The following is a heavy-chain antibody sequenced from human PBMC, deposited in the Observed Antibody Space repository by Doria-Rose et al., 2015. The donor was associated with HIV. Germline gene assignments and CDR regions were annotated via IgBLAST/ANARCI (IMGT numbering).Heavy chain of an antibody. Sequence: KVSCKASGYMFTNYYMHWVRQAPGQGLEWMGIINPSGDYTTYAQKFQGRATMTRDTSTRTVYMELSSLRSEDTAVYYCAREDGDYDWFDPWGQGTLVTVSS. D-gene: IGHD4-17*01. CDR1: GYMFTNYY. CDR3: AREDGDYDWFDP. V-gene: IGHV1-46*01. CDR2: INPSGDYT. J-gene: IGHJ5*02.